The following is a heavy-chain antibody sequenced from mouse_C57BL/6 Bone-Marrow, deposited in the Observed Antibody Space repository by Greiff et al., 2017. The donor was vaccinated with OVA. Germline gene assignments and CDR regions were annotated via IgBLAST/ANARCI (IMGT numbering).Heavy chain of an antibody. CDR3: ARGIYYGYDLDY. D-gene: IGHD2-2*01. Sequence: QVQLQQSGAELVMPGASVKLSCKASGYTFTSYWMHWVKQRPGQGLEWIGEIDPSDSYTNYNQKFKGKSTFTVDKSSSTAYMQLSSLTSEDSAVSYCARGIYYGYDLDYWGQGTTLTVSS. CDR1: GYTFTSYW. CDR2: IDPSDSYT. J-gene: IGHJ2*01. V-gene: IGHV1-69*01.